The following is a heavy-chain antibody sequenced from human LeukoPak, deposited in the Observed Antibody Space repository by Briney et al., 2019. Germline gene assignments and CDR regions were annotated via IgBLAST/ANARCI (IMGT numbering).Heavy chain of an antibody. Sequence: NPSETLSLTCTVSGASISSYYWSWIRQPPGKGLEWIGYIYYSGSTYYNPSHKSRVTISVDTSKNQFSLKLSSVTAADTAVYYCAREVVSDYYFDYWGQGTLVTVSS. J-gene: IGHJ4*02. D-gene: IGHD5/OR15-5a*01. CDR1: GASISSYY. CDR3: AREVVSDYYFDY. V-gene: IGHV4-30-4*08. CDR2: IYYSGST.